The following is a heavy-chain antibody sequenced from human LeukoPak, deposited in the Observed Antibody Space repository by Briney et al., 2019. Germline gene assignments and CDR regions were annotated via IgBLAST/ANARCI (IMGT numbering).Heavy chain of an antibody. CDR2: IKQDGSET. V-gene: IGHV3-7*01. CDR3: ARDFWGAYRVDYFDY. CDR1: GFTFSNYW. J-gene: IGHJ4*02. Sequence: GGSLRLSCAASGFTFSNYWMSWVRRAPGKGLEWVANIKQDGSETYYVDSVRGRFTISRDNAKKSLYLQMNSLRAEDTAVYYCARDFWGAYRVDYFDYWGQGIYVPVSS. D-gene: IGHD3-3*01.